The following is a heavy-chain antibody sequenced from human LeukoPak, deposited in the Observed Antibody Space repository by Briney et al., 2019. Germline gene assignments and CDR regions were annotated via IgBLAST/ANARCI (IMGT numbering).Heavy chain of an antibody. Sequence: SETLSLTCTVSGGSISSYYWSWIRQPPGKGLEWIGYIYYSGSTNYNPSLKSRVTISVDTSKNQFSLKLSSVTAADTAVYCCARGLLAARLGWFVPWGQGTLVTVSS. CDR1: GGSISSYY. CDR3: ARGLLAARLGWFVP. D-gene: IGHD6-6*01. CDR2: IYYSGST. V-gene: IGHV4-59*01. J-gene: IGHJ5*02.